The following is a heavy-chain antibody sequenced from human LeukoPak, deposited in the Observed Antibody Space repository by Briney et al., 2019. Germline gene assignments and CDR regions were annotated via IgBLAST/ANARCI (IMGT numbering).Heavy chain of an antibody. CDR2: ISYDGSNK. V-gene: IGHV3-30-3*01. CDR3: ARGQVLGYCSSTSCSPFDP. CDR1: GFTFSSYA. Sequence: GGSLRLSCAASGFTFSSYAMHWVRQAPGKGLEWVAVISYDGSNKYYADSVKGRFTTSRDNSKNTLYLQMNSLRAEDTAVYYCARGQVLGYCSSTSCSPFDPWGQGTLVTVSS. D-gene: IGHD2-2*01. J-gene: IGHJ5*02.